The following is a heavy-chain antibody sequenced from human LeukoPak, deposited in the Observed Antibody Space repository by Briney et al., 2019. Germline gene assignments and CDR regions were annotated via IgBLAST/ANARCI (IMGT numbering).Heavy chain of an antibody. CDR2: IWYDGSNK. CDR3: AREAVAYYYGMDV. CDR1: GFTFSSYG. D-gene: IGHD6-19*01. J-gene: IGHJ6*02. V-gene: IGHV3-33*01. Sequence: GGSLRLSCAASGFTFSSYGMHRVRQAPGKELEWVAVIWYDGSNKYYADSVKGRFTISRDNSKNTLYLQMNSLRAEDTAVYYCAREAVAYYYGMDVWGQGTTVTVSS.